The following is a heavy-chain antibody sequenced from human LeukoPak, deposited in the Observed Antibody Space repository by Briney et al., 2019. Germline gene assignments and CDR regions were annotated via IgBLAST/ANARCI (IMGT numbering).Heavy chain of an antibody. D-gene: IGHD5-18*01. J-gene: IGHJ4*02. CDR3: ARLGGGYSYGYYLDY. V-gene: IGHV4-59*08. CDR2: IYYSGTT. Sequence: SETLSLTCTVSGASINNYYWSWIRQPPGKGLEFIGFIYYSGTTNYNPSLKSRVTISVDTSKNQFSLKLSSVTAADTAVYYCARLGGGYSYGYYLDYWGQGTLVTVSS. CDR1: GASINNYY.